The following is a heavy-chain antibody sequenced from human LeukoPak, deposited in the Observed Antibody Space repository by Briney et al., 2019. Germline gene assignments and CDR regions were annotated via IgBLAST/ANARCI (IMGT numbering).Heavy chain of an antibody. Sequence: GGSLRLSCAASGFTFSTYDMHWVRQAPGKGLEWVAVISYDGSNKYYADSVKGRFTISRDNSKNTLYLQMNSLRAEDTAVYYCAKGDFSGLDYWGQGTLVTVSS. CDR2: ISYDGSNK. D-gene: IGHD2-15*01. CDR1: GFTFSTYD. V-gene: IGHV3-30*18. J-gene: IGHJ4*02. CDR3: AKGDFSGLDY.